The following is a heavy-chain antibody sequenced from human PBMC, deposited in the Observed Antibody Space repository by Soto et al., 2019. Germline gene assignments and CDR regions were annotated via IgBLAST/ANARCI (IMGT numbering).Heavy chain of an antibody. CDR3: ARGQLWDSDYYYYGMDV. Sequence: QVQLQESGPGLVKPSQTLSLTCTVSGGSISSGDYYWSWIRQPPGKGLEWIGYIYYSGSTYYNPSLKSRVTISVDTSKNQFSLKLSSVTAADTAVYYCARGQLWDSDYYYYGMDVWGQGTTVTVSS. V-gene: IGHV4-30-4*01. J-gene: IGHJ6*02. D-gene: IGHD5-18*01. CDR1: GGSISSGDYY. CDR2: IYYSGST.